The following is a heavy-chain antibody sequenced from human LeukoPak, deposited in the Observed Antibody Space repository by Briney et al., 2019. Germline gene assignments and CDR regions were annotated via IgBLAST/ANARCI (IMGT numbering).Heavy chain of an antibody. CDR3: ASPNYYDSSGYYA. CDR1: GGSISSSSYY. Sequence: PSETLSLTCTVSGGSISSSSYYWGWIRQPPGKGLEWIGSIYYSGSTYYNPSLKSRVTISVDTSKNQFSLQLSSVTAADTAVYYCASPNYYDSSGYYAWGQGTLVTVSS. D-gene: IGHD3-22*01. V-gene: IGHV4-39*01. J-gene: IGHJ5*02. CDR2: IYYSGST.